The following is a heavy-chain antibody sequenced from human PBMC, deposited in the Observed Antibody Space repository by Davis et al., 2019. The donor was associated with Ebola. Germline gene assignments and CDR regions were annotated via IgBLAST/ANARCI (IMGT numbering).Heavy chain of an antibody. CDR3: ASLLEYYYDSSGYYRGHYFDY. D-gene: IGHD3-22*01. J-gene: IGHJ4*02. CDR1: GGSISGFY. V-gene: IGHV4-59*12. Sequence: MPSETLSLTCTPSGGSISGFYWSWIRQPPGKGLEWIGYIYYSGSPNYHPSLKSRVTISVDTSKNQFSLKLSSVTAADTAVYYCASLLEYYYDSSGYYRGHYFDYWGQGTLVTVSS. CDR2: IYYSGSP.